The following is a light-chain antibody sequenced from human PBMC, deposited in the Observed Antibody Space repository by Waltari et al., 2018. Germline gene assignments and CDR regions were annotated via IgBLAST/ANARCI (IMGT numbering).Light chain of an antibody. J-gene: IGLJ3*02. Sequence: QFVVTQSPSASASLGASVRLTCTLSGGHINYAIAWHQQRPEKGLRFLIKLNGDGSHTKGDCIPDRFSASSSGSDYYLTISSLQSEDEADYYCQTWATGGVFGGGTKLTVL. CDR2: LNGDGSH. V-gene: IGLV4-69*01. CDR3: QTWATGGV. CDR1: GGHINYA.